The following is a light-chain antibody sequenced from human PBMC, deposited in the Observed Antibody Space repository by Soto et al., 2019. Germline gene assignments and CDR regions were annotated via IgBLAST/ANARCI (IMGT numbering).Light chain of an antibody. CDR1: QDITNY. J-gene: IGKJ5*01. V-gene: IGKV1-33*01. CDR3: QQYDTLPLT. Sequence: DIQMTQSPSSLPASVGDRVTIICQASQDITNYLNWYQQKPGKAPKLLIHDSSNLETGVPSRFSGSGSGTYFSFTISSLQPEDIATYYCQQYDTLPLTFGQGTRLEIK. CDR2: DSS.